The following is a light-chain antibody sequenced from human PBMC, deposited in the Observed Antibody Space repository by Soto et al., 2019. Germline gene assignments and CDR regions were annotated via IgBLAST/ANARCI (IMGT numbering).Light chain of an antibody. Sequence: EIVLTQSPATLSLSPGERATLSCRASQSVSSYLAWYQQKPGQAPRLLIYDASNRATGIPARFSGSGSGTDFTLTISSLEPEDFAVYYCQQSSNWPPYTFGQGTKLAIK. CDR3: QQSSNWPPYT. CDR2: DAS. J-gene: IGKJ2*01. CDR1: QSVSSY. V-gene: IGKV3-11*01.